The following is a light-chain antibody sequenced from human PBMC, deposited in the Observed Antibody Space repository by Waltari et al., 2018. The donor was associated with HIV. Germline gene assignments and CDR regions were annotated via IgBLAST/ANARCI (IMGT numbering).Light chain of an antibody. CDR1: QSVRRN. Sequence: ELVLTQSPATLSVSPGERDILSCRAIQSVRRNLAWYQQKSGQAPRLLSYGTSTRAAGTPARFTGSGSGTDFALTITGVEPADVAVYSCQERGTWPPVTFGGGTKVEI. V-gene: IGKV3-11*01. CDR2: GTS. J-gene: IGKJ4*01. CDR3: QERGTWPPVT.